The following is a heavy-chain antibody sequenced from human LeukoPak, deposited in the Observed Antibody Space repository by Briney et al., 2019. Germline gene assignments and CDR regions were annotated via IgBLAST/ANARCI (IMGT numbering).Heavy chain of an antibody. CDR1: GFTFSDYD. J-gene: IGHJ5*02. D-gene: IGHD2-2*01. CDR2: ISSSGSTI. V-gene: IGHV3-11*01. CDR3: ATASTVPAAPFDP. Sequence: PGGSLRLSCAASGFTFSDYDMSWIRQAPGKGLEWVSYISSSGSTIYYADSVKGRFTISRDNAKNSLYLQMNSLRAEDTAVYYCATASTVPAAPFDPWGQGTLVTVSS.